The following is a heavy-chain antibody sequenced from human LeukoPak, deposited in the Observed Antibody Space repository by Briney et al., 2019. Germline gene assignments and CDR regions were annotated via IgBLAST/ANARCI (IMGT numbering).Heavy chain of an antibody. CDR2: IVGSGGTT. CDR1: GFTFSSYA. D-gene: IGHD6-13*01. CDR3: AKGSNTWGYYFDY. V-gene: IGHV3-23*01. Sequence: PGGSLRLSCAASGFTFSSYAMSWVRQAPGKGLEWVSSIVGSGGTTYYADSVKGRFTVSGDNSKNTLYLQMNSLRPEDTAVYYRAKGSNTWGYYFDYWGQGTLVTVSS. J-gene: IGHJ4*02.